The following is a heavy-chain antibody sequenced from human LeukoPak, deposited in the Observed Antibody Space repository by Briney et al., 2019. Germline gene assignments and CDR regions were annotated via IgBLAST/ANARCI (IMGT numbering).Heavy chain of an antibody. CDR1: GFTFNNYT. J-gene: IGHJ4*02. Sequence: GGSLRLSCAASGFTFNNYTLHWVRQAPGKGLEWVALISYHGTNIYYADSVQGRFTISRDTSKSTLYLQMNSLKTEDTAVYHCAREQWFRWEFWGQGVLVTVSS. CDR3: AREQWFRWEF. CDR2: ISYHGTNI. D-gene: IGHD3-10*01. V-gene: IGHV3-30-3*01.